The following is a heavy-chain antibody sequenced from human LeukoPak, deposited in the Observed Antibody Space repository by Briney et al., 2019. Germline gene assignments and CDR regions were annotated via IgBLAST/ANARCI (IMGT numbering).Heavy chain of an antibody. CDR3: AREHYDRSRYYYYYMDV. D-gene: IGHD5-12*01. J-gene: IGHJ6*03. CDR2: IYYSGST. CDR1: GGSVSSGSYY. V-gene: IGHV4-61*01. Sequence: SETLSLTCTVSGGSVSSGSYYWSWIRQPPGKGLEWIGYIYYSGSTNYNPSLKSRVTISVDTSKNQFSLKLSSVTAADTAVYYCAREHYDRSRYYYYYMDVWGKGTTVTVSS.